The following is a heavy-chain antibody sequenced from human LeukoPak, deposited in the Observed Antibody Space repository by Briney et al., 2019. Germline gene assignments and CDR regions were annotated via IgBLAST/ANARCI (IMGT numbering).Heavy chain of an antibody. Sequence: SQTLSLTCAISGDSFSSNSAAWNWLRQSPSRGLEWLGRTYYRSKWYNDYAVSVKSRITINPDTSKNQFSLQLNSVTPEDTAVYYCAREGYYGSGSYSPSLEYWGQGTLVTVSS. D-gene: IGHD3-10*01. V-gene: IGHV6-1*01. CDR2: TYYRSKWYN. J-gene: IGHJ4*02. CDR1: GDSFSSNSAA. CDR3: AREGYYGSGSYSPSLEY.